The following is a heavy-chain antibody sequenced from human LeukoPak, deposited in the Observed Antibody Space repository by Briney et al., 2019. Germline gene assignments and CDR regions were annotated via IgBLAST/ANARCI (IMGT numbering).Heavy chain of an antibody. J-gene: IGHJ2*01. V-gene: IGHV4-61*01. Sequence: SETLSLTCTVSGGSFSSGSYYWSWIRQPPGKGLEWIGYIYYSGTTNYNPSLKSRVTISVDTSKNQFSLKLSSLTAADTAVYYCARPDSSGWYFDPWGRGTLVTVSS. CDR2: IYYSGTT. CDR3: ARPDSSGWYFDP. D-gene: IGHD3-22*01. CDR1: GGSFSSGSYY.